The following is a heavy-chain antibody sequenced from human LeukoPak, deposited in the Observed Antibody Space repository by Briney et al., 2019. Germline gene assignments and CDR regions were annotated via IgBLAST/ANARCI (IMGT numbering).Heavy chain of an antibody. Sequence: SETLSLTCTVSGGSISSGGYYWSWIRQPPGKGLEWIGYIYHSGSTYYNPSLKSRVTISVDRSKNQFSLKLSSVTAADTAVYYCAAQSPLYYYGSGSRFDYWGQGTLVTVSS. J-gene: IGHJ4*02. CDR1: GGSISSGGYY. CDR3: AAQSPLYYYGSGSRFDY. V-gene: IGHV4-30-2*01. CDR2: IYHSGST. D-gene: IGHD3-10*01.